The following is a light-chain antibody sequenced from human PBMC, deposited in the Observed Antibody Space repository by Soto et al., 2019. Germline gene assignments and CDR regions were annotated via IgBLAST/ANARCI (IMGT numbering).Light chain of an antibody. V-gene: IGKV3D-15*01. Sequence: DIVMTQSPATLSVSPGERATLSCRASQSVSSNLAWYQQKPGQAPRLLIYGASTRATGIPGRFSGSGSGTDFTLTISRLESEDFAVYYCQQYGSSPRTFGQGTKVDI. CDR1: QSVSSN. J-gene: IGKJ1*01. CDR2: GAS. CDR3: QQYGSSPRT.